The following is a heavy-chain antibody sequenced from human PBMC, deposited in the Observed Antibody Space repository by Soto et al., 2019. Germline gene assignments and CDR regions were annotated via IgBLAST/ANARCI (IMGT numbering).Heavy chain of an antibody. J-gene: IGHJ4*02. D-gene: IGHD3-3*01. CDR2: MSRSSRYI. CDR3: AGDDFWSGPTHRNY. CDR1: GFTFNSYS. V-gene: IGHV3-21*01. Sequence: PGGSLRLSCAASGFTFNSYSMNWVRQAPGKGLEWVSSMSRSSRYIYYADSVKGRFTISRDNARNSVYLQMNSLRAEDTAVYYCAGDDFWSGPTHRNYWGRGTLVIVSS.